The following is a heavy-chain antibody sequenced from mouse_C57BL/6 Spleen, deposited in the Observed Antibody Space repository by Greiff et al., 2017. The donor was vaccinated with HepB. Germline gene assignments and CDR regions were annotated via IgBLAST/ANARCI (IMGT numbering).Heavy chain of an antibody. V-gene: IGHV1-59*01. CDR2: IDPSDSYT. CDR1: GYTFTSYW. Sequence: QVQLQQPGAELVRPGTSVKLSCKASGYTFTSYWMHWVKQRPGQGLEWIGVIDPSDSYTNYNQKFKGKATLTVDTSSSTAYMQLSSLTSEDSAVYYCARFDGYYGGNYWGQGTTLTVSS. CDR3: ARFDGYYGGNY. D-gene: IGHD2-3*01. J-gene: IGHJ2*01.